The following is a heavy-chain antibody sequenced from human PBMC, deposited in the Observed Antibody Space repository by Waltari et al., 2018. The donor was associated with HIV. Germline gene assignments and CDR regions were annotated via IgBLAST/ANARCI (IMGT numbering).Heavy chain of an antibody. V-gene: IGHV5-51*01. Sequence: EVQLVQSGPEVKKPGESLKISCKVSGYTFTNYWIGWARQMPGKGLAWMGVIYPGDSDTRYSPSFQGQVTISADKSITTAYLQWTSLKASDTAMYYCARLKDIVVVVSLSAFDYWGQGTLVTVSS. D-gene: IGHD2-15*01. J-gene: IGHJ4*02. CDR3: ARLKDIVVVVSLSAFDY. CDR1: GYTFTNYW. CDR2: IYPGDSDT.